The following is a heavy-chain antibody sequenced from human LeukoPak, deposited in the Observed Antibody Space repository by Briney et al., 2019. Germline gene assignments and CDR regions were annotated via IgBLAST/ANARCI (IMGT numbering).Heavy chain of an antibody. Sequence: GESLKISCKGSGYSFTNYWIAWVRQMPGKRLEWMGIVYPGDSDAKYSPSLQGQVLISADKFISTSSLQWFSLKASDTAMYYCARFYYGSGGYPDYWGQGTLVTVST. J-gene: IGHJ4*02. V-gene: IGHV5-51*03. CDR2: VYPGDSDA. CDR1: GYSFTNYW. D-gene: IGHD3-10*01. CDR3: ARFYYGSGGYPDY.